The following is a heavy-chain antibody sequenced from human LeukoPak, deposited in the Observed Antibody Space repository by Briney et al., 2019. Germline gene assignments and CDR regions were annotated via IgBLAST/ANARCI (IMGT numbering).Heavy chain of an antibody. Sequence: PGGSLRLSCAASGFTVSSKYMSWVRRAPGKGLEWVSVIYSGAGTYYADSVKGRFTISRDNSKNTLYLQMNSLRAEDTAVYYCATRIAVAGTLDYWGQETLVTVSS. J-gene: IGHJ4*02. CDR2: IYSGAGT. CDR1: GFTVSSKY. V-gene: IGHV3-66*01. D-gene: IGHD6-19*01. CDR3: ATRIAVAGTLDY.